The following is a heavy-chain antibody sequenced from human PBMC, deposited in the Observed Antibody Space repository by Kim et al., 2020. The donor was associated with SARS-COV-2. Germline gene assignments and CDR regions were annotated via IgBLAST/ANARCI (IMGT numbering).Heavy chain of an antibody. CDR3: ARGAYYGSGSPNPPTFDY. V-gene: IGHV3-20*03. J-gene: IGHJ4*02. D-gene: IGHD3-10*01. Sequence: KGRLTNSRDNAKNSLYLQMNSLRAEDTALYYCARGAYYGSGSPNPPTFDYWGQGTLVTVSS.